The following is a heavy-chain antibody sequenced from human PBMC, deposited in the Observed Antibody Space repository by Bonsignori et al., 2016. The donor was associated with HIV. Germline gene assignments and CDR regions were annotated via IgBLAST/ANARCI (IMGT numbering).Heavy chain of an antibody. J-gene: IGHJ6*03. CDR3: ARIGSSSSSRYYYYYYMDV. CDR1: GYSISSGYY. Sequence: SETLSLTCAVSGYSISSGYYWGWIRQPPGKGLEWIGSIYHSGSTYYNPSLKSRVTISVDTSKNQFSLKLSSVTAADTAVYYCARIGSSSSSRYYYYYYMDVWGKGTTVTSP. CDR2: IYHSGST. D-gene: IGHD6-6*01. V-gene: IGHV4-38-2*01.